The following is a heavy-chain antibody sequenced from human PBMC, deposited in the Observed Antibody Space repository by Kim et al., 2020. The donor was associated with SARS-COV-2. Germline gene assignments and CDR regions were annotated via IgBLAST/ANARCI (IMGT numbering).Heavy chain of an antibody. CDR2: IRSKTYGGTT. D-gene: IGHD1-26*01. CDR3: TREPPHPRSGGPSGYFDY. Sequence: GGSLRLSCTTSGFSFGDHAMNWFRQVPGKGLEWVSFIRSKTYGGTTEYAASVKGRFTISRDDSKSIAYLQMSSLKTEDTGVYFCTREPPHPRSGGPSGYFDYWGQGALVTVSS. J-gene: IGHJ4*02. V-gene: IGHV3-49*03. CDR1: GFSFGDHA.